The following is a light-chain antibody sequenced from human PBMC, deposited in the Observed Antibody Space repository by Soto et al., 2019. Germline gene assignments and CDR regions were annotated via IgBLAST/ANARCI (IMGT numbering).Light chain of an antibody. Sequence: DIQMTQSPSSLSASVGDRVTISCRASQGISNFVAWFRQKPGQVPQSLMYAASRLQSGVPSKFSGSGSGTNFTLTISSLQPEDFATYYCQQYNSYSEAFGQGTKVELK. CDR1: QGISNF. V-gene: IGKV1-16*02. CDR3: QQYNSYSEA. CDR2: AAS. J-gene: IGKJ1*01.